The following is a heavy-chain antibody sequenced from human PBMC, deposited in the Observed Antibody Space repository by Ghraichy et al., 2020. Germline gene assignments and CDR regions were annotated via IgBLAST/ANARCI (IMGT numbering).Heavy chain of an antibody. CDR2: IIPIFGTA. J-gene: IGHJ6*02. V-gene: IGHV1-69*13. D-gene: IGHD3-3*01. Sequence: SVKVSCKASGGTFSSYAISWVRQAPGQGLEWMGGIIPIFGTANYAQKFQGRVTITADESTSTAYMELSSLRSEDTAVYYCARVPLSQASYDFRWTRSLYYYYGMDVWGQGTTVTVSS. CDR1: GGTFSSYA. CDR3: ARVPLSQASYDFRWTRSLYYYYGMDV.